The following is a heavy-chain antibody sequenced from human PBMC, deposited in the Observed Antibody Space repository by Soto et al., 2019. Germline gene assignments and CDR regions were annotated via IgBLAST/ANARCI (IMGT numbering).Heavy chain of an antibody. D-gene: IGHD3-16*01. CDR1: GGSISSSSYY. V-gene: IGHV4-39*01. CDR3: ASSVGGFWGSYSSSPFES. Sequence: LSLTCTVSGGSISSSSYYWGWIRQPPGKGLEWIGSIYYSGSTYYNPSLKSRVTISVDTSKNQFSLKLSSVTAADTAVYYCASSVGGFWGSYSSSPFESWGQGTTVTGSS. CDR2: IYYSGST. J-gene: IGHJ3*02.